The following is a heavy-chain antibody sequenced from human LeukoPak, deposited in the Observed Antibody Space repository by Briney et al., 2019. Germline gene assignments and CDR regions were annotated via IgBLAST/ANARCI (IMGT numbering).Heavy chain of an antibody. CDR3: ARDRGWLQFLDS. CDR2: IRNDGSNK. J-gene: IGHJ4*02. D-gene: IGHD5-24*01. V-gene: IGHV3-30*02. CDR1: GLTFSNHG. Sequence: GGSLRLSCAASGLTFSNHGMHWVRQAPGRGLEWVALIRNDGSNKYYADSVEGRFTISRDNSKDTLYLQMNSLRVEDTAVYYCARDRGWLQFLDSWGQGTLVTVSS.